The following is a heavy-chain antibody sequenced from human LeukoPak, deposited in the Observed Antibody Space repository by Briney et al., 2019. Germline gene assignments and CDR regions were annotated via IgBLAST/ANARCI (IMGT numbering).Heavy chain of an antibody. Sequence: ASVKVSCKASGYTFISYDINWVRQATGQGLEWMGWMNPNSGNTGYAQKFQGRVTITRNTSISTAYMELSSLRSEDTAVYYCARSEYSGSYLTVYFDYWGQGTLVTVSS. CDR3: ARSEYSGSYLTVYFDY. CDR1: GYTFISYD. D-gene: IGHD1-26*01. CDR2: MNPNSGNT. V-gene: IGHV1-8*01. J-gene: IGHJ4*02.